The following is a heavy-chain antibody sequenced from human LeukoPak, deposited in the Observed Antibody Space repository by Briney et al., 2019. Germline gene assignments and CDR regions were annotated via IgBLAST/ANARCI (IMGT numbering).Heavy chain of an antibody. CDR2: ITGSSNFM. CDR3: AGDFSLSRSSDY. V-gene: IGHV3-21*01. Sequence: GGSLRLSCAASGFTFRTYSMNWVREAPGKGLGWVSSITGSSNFMSYADSVKGRFTISRDNARNSLYLQMNSLRAEDTAVYYCAGDFSLSRSSDYWGQGTLVTVSS. CDR1: GFTFRTYS. D-gene: IGHD2-15*01. J-gene: IGHJ4*02.